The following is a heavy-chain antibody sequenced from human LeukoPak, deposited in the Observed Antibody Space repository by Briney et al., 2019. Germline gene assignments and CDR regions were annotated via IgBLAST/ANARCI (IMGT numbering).Heavy chain of an antibody. CDR3: TTKTGYQDDAFDI. J-gene: IGHJ3*02. CDR2: IKSKTDGGTT. D-gene: IGHD3-9*01. CDR1: GFTFSNAW. V-gene: IGHV3-15*01. Sequence: GGSLRLSCAASGFTFSNAWMSWVRQAPGKGLEWVGRIKSKTDGGTTDYAAPEKGRFTISRDDSKNTLYLQMNSLKTEDTAVYYCTTKTGYQDDAFDIWGQGTMVTVSS.